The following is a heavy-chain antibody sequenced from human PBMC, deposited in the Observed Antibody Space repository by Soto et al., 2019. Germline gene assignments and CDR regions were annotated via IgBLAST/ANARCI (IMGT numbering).Heavy chain of an antibody. V-gene: IGHV4-31*03. CDR2: IYYSGSI. CDR1: GGSIRSGGYY. D-gene: IGHD2-2*01. Sequence: QVQLQESGPGLVKPSQTLSLTCTVSGGSIRSGGYYWSWIRQYPGKGLEWIGYIYYSGSIYYNPSLQSRVTISVDTSKNQFSLKLTSVTAADTAVYYCARVPGGCSSTSCYRFDPWGQGTLVTVSS. CDR3: ARVPGGCSSTSCYRFDP. J-gene: IGHJ5*02.